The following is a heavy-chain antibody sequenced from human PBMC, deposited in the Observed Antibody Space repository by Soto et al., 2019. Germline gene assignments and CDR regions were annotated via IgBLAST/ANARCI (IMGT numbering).Heavy chain of an antibody. J-gene: IGHJ5*02. CDR2: IYYSGST. D-gene: IGHD3-10*01. CDR3: ARVQSYYYGSGSYGWFDP. CDR1: GGSISSGDHY. Sequence: QVQLQESGPGLVKPSQTLSLTCTVSGGSISSGDHYWSWIRQPPGKGLEWIGYIYYSGSTYYNPSLKSRVTISVDTSKNQFSLKLSSVTAADTAVYYCARVQSYYYGSGSYGWFDPWGQGTLVTVSS. V-gene: IGHV4-30-4*01.